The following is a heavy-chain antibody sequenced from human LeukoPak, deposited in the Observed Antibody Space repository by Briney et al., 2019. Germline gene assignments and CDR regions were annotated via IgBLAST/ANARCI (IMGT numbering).Heavy chain of an antibody. D-gene: IGHD3-10*01. J-gene: IGHJ6*02. V-gene: IGHV1-8*01. Sequence: ASVKVSCKASGYTFTSYDINWVRQATGQGLEWMGWMNPNSGNTGYAQKFQGRVTMTRNTSISTAYMELSSLRSEDTAVYYCAREDVWFGELLSPYYYYYGMDVWGQGTTVTVSS. CDR2: MNPNSGNT. CDR3: AREDVWFGELLSPYYYYYGMDV. CDR1: GYTFTSYD.